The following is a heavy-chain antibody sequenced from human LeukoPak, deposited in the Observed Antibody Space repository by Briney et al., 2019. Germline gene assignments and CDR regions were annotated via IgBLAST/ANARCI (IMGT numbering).Heavy chain of an antibody. J-gene: IGHJ6*02. CDR1: GYTFTSYG. Sequence: ASVKVSCKASGYTFTSYGIGWVRQMPGKGLEWMGIIYPGDSDTRYSPSFQGQVTISADKSISTAYLQWSSLKASDTAMYYCARQGYHYYYGMDVWGQGATVTVSS. CDR3: ARQGYHYYYGMDV. CDR2: IYPGDSDT. V-gene: IGHV5-51*01.